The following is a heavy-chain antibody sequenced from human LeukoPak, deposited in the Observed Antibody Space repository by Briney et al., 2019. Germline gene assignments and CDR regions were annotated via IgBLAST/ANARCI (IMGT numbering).Heavy chain of an antibody. CDR2: INPNSCGT. CDR1: GYTSTGYY. J-gene: IGHJ4*02. D-gene: IGHD2-2*01. CDR3: ARGVPLGTADIGGDY. Sequence: ASVKVSCKASGYTSTGYYIHGVRQAPGQGLEWMGWINPNSCGTKYAQNFQGEVSMTRDTSISQAYMEMTRLRSDNTAVYYCARGVPLGTADIGGDYWGQGTLVTVSS. V-gene: IGHV1-2*02.